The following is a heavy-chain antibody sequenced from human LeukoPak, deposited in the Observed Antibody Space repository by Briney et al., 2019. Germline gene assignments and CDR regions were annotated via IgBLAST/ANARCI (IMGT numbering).Heavy chain of an antibody. V-gene: IGHV3-74*01. J-gene: IGHJ4*02. CDR2: INRDGSNT. D-gene: IGHD3-10*01. Sequence: GGPLGLSCAASGFTSINYWMHWAGKAPGKGLVWVSRINRDGSNTDYADSVKGRFTISRDNAKNTLYLQMNSLSAEDTAVYYCAREETMGYWGQGTLVTVSS. CDR3: AREETMGY. CDR1: GFTSINYW.